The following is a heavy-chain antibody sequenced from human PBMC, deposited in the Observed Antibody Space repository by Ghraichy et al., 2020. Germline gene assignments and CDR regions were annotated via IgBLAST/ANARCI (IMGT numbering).Heavy chain of an antibody. J-gene: IGHJ3*02. CDR2: FGGSGGGGGTT. D-gene: IGHD4-23*01. V-gene: IGHV3-23*01. Sequence: GGSLRLSCAASGFTFSSYVMSWVRQAPGKGLEWVSTFGGSGGGGGTTYYADSVKGRFTISRDNSKNTLYLQMNSLRGEDTAVYYCARDQGYGGNDDAFDIWGQGTMVTVSS. CDR3: ARDQGYGGNDDAFDI. CDR1: GFTFSSYV.